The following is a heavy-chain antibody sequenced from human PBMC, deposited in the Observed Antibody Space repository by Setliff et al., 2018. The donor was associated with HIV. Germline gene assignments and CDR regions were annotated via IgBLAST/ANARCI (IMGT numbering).Heavy chain of an antibody. J-gene: IGHJ4*02. CDR2: IYYGGST. V-gene: IGHV4-39*01. D-gene: IGHD3-22*01. CDR3: ARQAIFGYYDSSGYLDY. CDR1: GGSISSGSYY. Sequence: TLSLTCPVSGGSISSGSYYWGWIRQPPGKGLEWIGSIYYGGSTYYNPSLQSRVTISVDTSKNLFSLRLSSVTASDTAVYYCARQAIFGYYDSSGYLDYWGQGTLVTVSS.